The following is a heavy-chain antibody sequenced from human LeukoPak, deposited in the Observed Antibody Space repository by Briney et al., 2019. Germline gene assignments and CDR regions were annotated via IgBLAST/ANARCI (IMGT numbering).Heavy chain of an antibody. J-gene: IGHJ4*02. Sequence: SETLSLTCGVHGGSFRGYYWSWIRQPPGKGLEWIGDINHRGSTNYKPSLKSRVTISVDTSKNQYPLKLSSVTAADTAVYYCVAYYYDSNGYYFVDYWGQGTLVTVSS. D-gene: IGHD3-22*01. V-gene: IGHV4-34*01. CDR3: VAYYYDSNGYYFVDY. CDR1: GGSFRGYY. CDR2: INHRGST.